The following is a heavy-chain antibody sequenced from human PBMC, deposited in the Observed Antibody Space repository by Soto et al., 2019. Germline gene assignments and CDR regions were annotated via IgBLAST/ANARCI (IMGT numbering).Heavy chain of an antibody. D-gene: IGHD2-15*01. CDR2: ISYDGSDQ. CDR1: TFTFSDFG. V-gene: IGHV3-30*18. Sequence: QVQVEEFGGGVVQPGRSLRLSRAGPTFTFSDFGFHWVRQAPGKGLEWVAMISYDGSDQYYGDSVQGRFTIYRDDSKNTVYLQMNSLRAEDTAMYYCAKSTYCNGGSCFPQYWGPGTLVTVSS. CDR3: AKSTYCNGGSCFPQY. J-gene: IGHJ4*02.